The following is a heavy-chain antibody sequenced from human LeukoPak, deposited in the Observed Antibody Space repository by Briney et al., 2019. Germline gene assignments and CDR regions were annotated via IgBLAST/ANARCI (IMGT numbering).Heavy chain of an antibody. Sequence: GGPLRLSCAPSGFTFSSYGMNWVRQAPGKGREWVSSISSSSSYIYYADLVKGRFTISRDNAKNSLYLQMNSLRAEDTAVYYCARGRVGFGELSHYWGQGTLVTVSS. J-gene: IGHJ4*02. CDR2: ISSSSSYI. V-gene: IGHV3-21*01. D-gene: IGHD3-10*01. CDR1: GFTFSSYG. CDR3: ARGRVGFGELSHY.